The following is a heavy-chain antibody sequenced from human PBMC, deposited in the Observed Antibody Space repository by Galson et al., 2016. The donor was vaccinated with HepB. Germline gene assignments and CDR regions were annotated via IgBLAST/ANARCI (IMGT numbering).Heavy chain of an antibody. V-gene: IGHV5-51*01. CDR1: GYSFTSYW. CDR2: IYPGDSDT. CDR3: AKLGTGSFGMDV. Sequence: QSGAEVKKPGESLQISCQTSGYSFTSYWIGWVRQLPGKGLESMGIIYPGDSDTKYRPSFQGHVTMSVDGSISTAYLQWHTLTASDTATYYCAKLGTGSFGMDVWGQGTTVIVSS. J-gene: IGHJ6*02. D-gene: IGHD3-10*01.